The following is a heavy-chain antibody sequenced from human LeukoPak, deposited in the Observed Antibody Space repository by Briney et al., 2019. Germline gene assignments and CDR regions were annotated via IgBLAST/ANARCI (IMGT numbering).Heavy chain of an antibody. J-gene: IGHJ6*02. V-gene: IGHV5-51*01. CDR1: GYSFTSYW. CDR3: ARTHSSGYYSGYYGMDV. CDR2: IYPGDSDT. D-gene: IGHD3-22*01. Sequence: HGESLKISCKGSGYSFTSYWIGWVRQMPGKGLEWMGIIYPGDSDTRYSPSFQGQVTISADKSISTAYLQWSSLKASDTAMYYCARTHSSGYYSGYYGMDVWGQGTTVTVSS.